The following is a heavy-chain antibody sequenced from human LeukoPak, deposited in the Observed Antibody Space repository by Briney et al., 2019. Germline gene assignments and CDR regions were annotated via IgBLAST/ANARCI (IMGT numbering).Heavy chain of an antibody. CDR1: GDSITSAY. D-gene: IGHD6-13*01. CDR2: IYYTGDK. J-gene: IGHJ4*02. CDR3: TRETRQPL. Sequence: SSETLSLTCTVSGDSITSAYWSWIRQSPGKGLECIGYIYYTGDKNYNPSLGSRVIMSLDTFKNQVSLRLSSLTAADTAVYYCTRETRQPLWGQGTLVTVSS. V-gene: IGHV4-59*01.